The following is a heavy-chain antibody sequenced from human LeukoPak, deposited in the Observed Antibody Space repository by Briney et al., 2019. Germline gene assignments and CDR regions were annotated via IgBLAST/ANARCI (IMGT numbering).Heavy chain of an antibody. D-gene: IGHD6-19*01. J-gene: IGHJ3*02. Sequence: SETLSLTCTVSDGSLSTYYWSWIRQPAGKELEWIGYIYYSGSTNYNPSLKSRVTMSVDTSKNQFSLKLSSVTAADTAVYYCARQGSVGLADAFDTWGQRTMVTVSS. CDR1: DGSLSTYY. CDR2: IYYSGST. V-gene: IGHV4-59*08. CDR3: ARQGSVGLADAFDT.